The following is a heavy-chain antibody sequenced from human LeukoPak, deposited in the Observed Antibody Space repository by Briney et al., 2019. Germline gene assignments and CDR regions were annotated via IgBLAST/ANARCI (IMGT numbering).Heavy chain of an antibody. CDR2: IKEDGAEK. Sequence: GGSLRLSCAASGFRFSDYWMSWVRQAPGKGLEWVANIKEDGAEKYYVESVKSRFTIFRDNAKHSLHLQMNSLRVEDTAVYYCASGMTEFDYWGQGTLVTVSS. CDR3: ASGMTEFDY. V-gene: IGHV3-7*01. J-gene: IGHJ4*02. CDR1: GFRFSDYW.